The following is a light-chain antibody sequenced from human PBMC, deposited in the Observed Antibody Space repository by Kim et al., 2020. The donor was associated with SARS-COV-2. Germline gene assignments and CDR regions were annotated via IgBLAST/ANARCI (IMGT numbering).Light chain of an antibody. CDR3: QQTNSFPYT. Sequence: IQMTQSPSSVSASVGDRVTITCRASQAISSWLAWYQQKPGKAPKLLVYDASTLQDVVPSRFSGSGSGTDFTLIISGLQAEDFATYYCQQTNSFPYTFGQGTKLEI. V-gene: IGKV1-12*01. J-gene: IGKJ2*01. CDR1: QAISSW. CDR2: DAS.